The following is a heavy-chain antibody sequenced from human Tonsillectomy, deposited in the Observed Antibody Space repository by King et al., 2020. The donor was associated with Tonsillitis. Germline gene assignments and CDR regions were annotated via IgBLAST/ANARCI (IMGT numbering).Heavy chain of an antibody. CDR2: IIPIFGTP. V-gene: IGHV1-69*12. CDR3: ARAGGVAVAGMVYFDY. D-gene: IGHD6-19*01. CDR1: GGTFSKYA. Sequence: LQLVQSGAEVKKPGSSVKVSCKASGGTFSKYAISWVRQAPGQGLEWMGGIIPIFGTPNYAQKFQGRVTIIADESTSTAYMELSSLRSEDTAMYYCARAGGVAVAGMVYFDYWGQGTLVTVSS. J-gene: IGHJ4*02.